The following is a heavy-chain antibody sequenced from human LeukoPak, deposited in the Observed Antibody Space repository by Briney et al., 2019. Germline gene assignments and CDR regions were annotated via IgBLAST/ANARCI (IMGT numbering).Heavy chain of an antibody. J-gene: IGHJ6*03. CDR2: IKQDGSEK. CDR1: GFTFSSYW. D-gene: IGHD3-3*01. V-gene: IGHV3-7*04. Sequence: PGGSLRLSCAASGFTFSSYWMSWVRQAPGKGLEWVANIKQDGSEKYYVDSVKGRFTISRDNAKNSLYLQMNSLRAEDTAVYYCARGVNVTIFGVVIDYYYYYMDVWGKGTTVTVSS. CDR3: ARGVNVTIFGVVIDYYYYYMDV.